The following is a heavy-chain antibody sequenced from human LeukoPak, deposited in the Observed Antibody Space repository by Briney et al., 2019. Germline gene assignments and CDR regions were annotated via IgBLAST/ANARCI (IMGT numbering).Heavy chain of an antibody. CDR2: WIDSDGST. V-gene: IGHV3-23*01. D-gene: IGHD1-26*01. CDR1: AFTFNDYA. CDR3: VKDREFRWGLTTLDY. Sequence: PGGSLRLSRATSAFTFNDYAISWVRQAPGKGLEWVSAWIDSDGSTYYADSVKGLFTVSRDNSQTTVYLQMTSLRADDTAVYYSVKDREFRWGLTTLDYWGPGTLVTVSS. J-gene: IGHJ4*02.